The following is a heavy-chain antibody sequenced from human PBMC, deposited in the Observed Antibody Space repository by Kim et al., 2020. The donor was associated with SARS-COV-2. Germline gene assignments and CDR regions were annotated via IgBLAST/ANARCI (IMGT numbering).Heavy chain of an antibody. CDR3: AKDLTYYYDSSGYY. V-gene: IGHV3-23*01. D-gene: IGHD3-22*01. CDR1: GFTFSSYA. CDR2: ISGSGGST. Sequence: GGSLRLSCAASGFTFSSYAMSWVRQAPGKGLEWVSAISGSGGSTYYADSVKGRFTISRDNSKNTLYLQMNSLRAEDTAVYYCAKDLTYYYDSSGYYWGQGTLVTVSS. J-gene: IGHJ4*02.